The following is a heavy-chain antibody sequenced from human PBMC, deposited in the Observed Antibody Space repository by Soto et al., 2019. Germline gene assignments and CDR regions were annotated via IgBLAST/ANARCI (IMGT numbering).Heavy chain of an antibody. CDR3: ARHSSSWYYFDY. CDR1: GYTFTSYA. CDR2: INAGNGNT. J-gene: IGHJ4*02. Sequence: ASVKVSCKASGYTFTSYAMHWVRQAPGQRLEWMGWINAGNGNTKYSQKFQGRVTITRDTSASTAYMELSSLRSEDTAVYYCARHSSSWYYFDYWGQGTLVTVSS. V-gene: IGHV1-3*01. D-gene: IGHD6-13*01.